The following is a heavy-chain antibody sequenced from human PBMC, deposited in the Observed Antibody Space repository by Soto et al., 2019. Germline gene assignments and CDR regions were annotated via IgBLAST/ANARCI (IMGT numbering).Heavy chain of an antibody. V-gene: IGHV3-7*01. J-gene: IGHJ4*02. CDR3: VTQSFDTPSEGDS. D-gene: IGHD2-2*02. CDR2: VKQDGSEK. Sequence: GGSLRLSCVTSGFTFNDYWMAWVRQSPGKGLEWVASVKQDGSEKFYMDSVKGRFTISRDNAKNSVDLQTNSLRADDTALYYCVTQSFDTPSEGDSWGQGTLVTVSS. CDR1: GFTFNDYW.